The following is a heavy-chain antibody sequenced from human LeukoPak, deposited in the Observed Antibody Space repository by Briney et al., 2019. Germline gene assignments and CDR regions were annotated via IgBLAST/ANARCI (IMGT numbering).Heavy chain of an antibody. CDR3: AKVYSGYEEVHDH. D-gene: IGHD5-12*01. J-gene: IGHJ4*02. V-gene: IGHV3-23*01. Sequence: VGSLRLSCAASGLTFSSYAMSSVRQAPGKGLGWGSAISGSGGSTYYADSVKGRFTISRDNSKNTLYLQMNSLRAEDTAVYYCAKVYSGYEEVHDHWGQGTLVTVSS. CDR2: ISGSGGST. CDR1: GLTFSSYA.